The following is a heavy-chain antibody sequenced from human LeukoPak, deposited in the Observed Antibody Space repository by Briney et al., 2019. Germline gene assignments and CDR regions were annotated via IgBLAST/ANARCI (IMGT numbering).Heavy chain of an antibody. V-gene: IGHV4-59*01. J-gene: IGHJ4*02. CDR1: GDSISLYY. CDR3: ARAGWFSTTWLFDY. CDR2: IYYTGST. Sequence: PSETLSLTCTVSGDSISLYYWSWIRQPPGKGLEWIGYIYYTGSTKSNPSLKSRVTISVDTSKKQFSLNLSSVTAADTAVYYCARAGWFSTTWLFDYWGQGILVTVSS. D-gene: IGHD6-19*01.